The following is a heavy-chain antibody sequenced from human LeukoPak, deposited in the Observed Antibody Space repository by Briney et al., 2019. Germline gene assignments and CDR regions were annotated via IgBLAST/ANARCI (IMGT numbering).Heavy chain of an antibody. CDR1: GFTFSDYA. Sequence: PGGSLRLTCAASGFTFSDYAMSWVRQAPGKGLEWVSVISGSDSSTNYADSVKGRFTISRDNSKNTLYLQLNSLRVEDTAVYYCAKDHTIVRGVISHFDYRGQGALVTVSS. CDR3: AKDHTIVRGVISHFDY. D-gene: IGHD3-10*01. CDR2: ISGSDSST. V-gene: IGHV3-23*01. J-gene: IGHJ4*02.